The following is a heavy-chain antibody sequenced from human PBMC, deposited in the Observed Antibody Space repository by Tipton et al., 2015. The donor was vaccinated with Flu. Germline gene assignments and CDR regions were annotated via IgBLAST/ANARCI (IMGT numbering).Heavy chain of an antibody. CDR2: IIPIFGTA. V-gene: IGHV1-69*15. CDR3: ARGPDIVVVPAAMGWFDP. J-gene: IGHJ5*02. CDR1: GGTFSSYA. Sequence: QSGAEVKKPGSLVKVSCKASGGTFSSYAISWVRQAPGQGLEWMGRIIPIFGTANYAQKFQGRVTITADESTSTAYMELSSLRSEDTAVYYCARGPDIVVVPAAMGWFDPWGQGTLVTVSS. D-gene: IGHD2-2*01.